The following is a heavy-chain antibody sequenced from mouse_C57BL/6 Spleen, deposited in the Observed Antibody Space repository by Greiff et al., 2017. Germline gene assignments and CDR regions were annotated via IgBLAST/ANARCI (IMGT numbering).Heavy chain of an antibody. D-gene: IGHD2-5*01. CDR1: GYTFTSYW. V-gene: IGHV1-50*01. CDR2: IDPSDSYT. CDR3: ARGDYSNLGWFAY. J-gene: IGHJ3*01. Sequence: QVQLKQPGAELVKPGASVKLSCKASGYTFTSYWMQWVKQRPGQGLEWIGEIDPSDSYTNYNQKFKGKATLTVDTSSSTAYMQLSSLTSEDSAVYYCARGDYSNLGWFAYWGQGTLVTVSA.